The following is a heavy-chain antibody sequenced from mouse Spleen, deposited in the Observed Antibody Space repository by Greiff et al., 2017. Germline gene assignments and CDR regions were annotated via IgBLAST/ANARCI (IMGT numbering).Heavy chain of an antibody. CDR2: IYPGSGST. D-gene: IGHD2-5*01. V-gene: IGHV1-55*01. J-gene: IGHJ1*01. CDR1: GYTFTSYW. Sequence: QVQLQQSGAELVKPGASVKMSCKASGYTFTSYWITWVKQRPGQGLEWIGDIYPGSGSTNYNEKFKSKATLTVDTSSSTAYMQLSSLTSEDSAVYYCARTYYSNYGYWYFDVWGAGTTVTVSS. CDR3: ARTYYSNYGYWYFDV.